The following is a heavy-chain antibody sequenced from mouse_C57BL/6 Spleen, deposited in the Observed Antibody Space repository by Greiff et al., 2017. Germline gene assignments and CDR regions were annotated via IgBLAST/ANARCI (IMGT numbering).Heavy chain of an antibody. V-gene: IGHV1-19*01. CDR1: GYTFTDYY. D-gene: IGHD2-3*01. CDR2: INPYNGGT. Sequence: EVQLQQSGPVLVKPGASVKMSCKASGYTFTDYYMNWVKQSHGKSLEWIGVINPYNGGTSYNQKFKGKATLTVDKSSSTAYMELNSLTSEDSAVYYLARPDGYYDYGGQGTTLTVSS. CDR3: ARPDGYYDY. J-gene: IGHJ2*01.